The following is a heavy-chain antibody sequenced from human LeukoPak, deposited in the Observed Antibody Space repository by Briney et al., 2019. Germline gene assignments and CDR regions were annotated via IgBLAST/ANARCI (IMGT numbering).Heavy chain of an antibody. Sequence: GGSLRLSCAASGFTFSSHGMHWVRQAPGKGLEWVAVISYDGSNKYYADSVKGRFTISRDNSKNTLYLQMNSLRAEDTSVYYCAKDRDIVVVPGGIRQELDYWGQGTLVTVSS. CDR2: ISYDGSNK. J-gene: IGHJ4*02. D-gene: IGHD2-2*01. CDR3: AKDRDIVVVPGGIRQELDY. V-gene: IGHV3-30*18. CDR1: GFTFSSHG.